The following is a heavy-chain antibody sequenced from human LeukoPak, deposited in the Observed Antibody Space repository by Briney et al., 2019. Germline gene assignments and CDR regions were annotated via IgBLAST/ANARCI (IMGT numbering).Heavy chain of an antibody. Sequence: GRSLRLSCAASGFTFSSYGMHWVRQAPGKGLEWVAVIWYDGSNKYYADSVKGRFTISRDNSKNTLYLQMNSLRAEDTAVYYCAKDWWYDSSGRLNYWGQGTLVTVSS. CDR2: IWYDGSNK. CDR3: AKDWWYDSSGRLNY. D-gene: IGHD3-22*01. J-gene: IGHJ4*02. CDR1: GFTFSSYG. V-gene: IGHV3-33*06.